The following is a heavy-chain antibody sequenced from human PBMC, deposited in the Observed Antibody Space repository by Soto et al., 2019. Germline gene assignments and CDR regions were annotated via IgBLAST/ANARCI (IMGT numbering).Heavy chain of an antibody. CDR2: ITPFKSDT. D-gene: IGHD1-1*01. J-gene: IGHJ3*02. CDR1: GYTFTFRY. CDR3: ARNPFAGSDAFDI. Sequence: SVKVSCKASGYTFTFRYLHWVRQAPGQALEWMGWITPFKSDTNYAQKFQDRVTVTRDRSVSTAYMELSNLRSDDTAMYYCARNPFAGSDAFDIWGQGKMVTVSS. V-gene: IGHV1-45*02.